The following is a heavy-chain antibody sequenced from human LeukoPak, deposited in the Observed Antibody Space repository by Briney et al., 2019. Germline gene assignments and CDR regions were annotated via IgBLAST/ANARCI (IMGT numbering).Heavy chain of an antibody. D-gene: IGHD3-16*01. Sequence: GGFLRLSCAASGFIVSSSNLSWVRQAPGKGLELVSVIYSAGNTYYANYVEGRFTISRDNIKKTVYLQMNSLRAEDTAVYYCARSPRGMDWGQGTLVTVSS. J-gene: IGHJ4*02. CDR2: IYSAGNT. CDR1: GFIVSSSN. V-gene: IGHV3-53*01. CDR3: ARSPRGMD.